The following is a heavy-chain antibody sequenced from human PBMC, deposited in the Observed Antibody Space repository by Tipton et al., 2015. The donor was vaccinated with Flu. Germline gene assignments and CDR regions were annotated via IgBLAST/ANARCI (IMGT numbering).Heavy chain of an antibody. CDR1: SGSIGSTNYF. V-gene: IGHV4-39*01. D-gene: IGHD4-17*01. Sequence: GLVKPSETLSLTCTVSSGSIGSTNYFCAWIRQPPGKRLELIGSIYPSGTTYYNPSLKSRVTISVDTSKNQFSLALTSVTAADTAVYYCARPTVTAGFDPWGQGTLVTVSS. J-gene: IGHJ5*02. CDR3: ARPTVTAGFDP. CDR2: IYPSGTT.